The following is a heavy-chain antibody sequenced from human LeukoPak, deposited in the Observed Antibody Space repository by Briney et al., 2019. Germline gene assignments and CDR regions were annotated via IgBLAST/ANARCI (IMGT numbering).Heavy chain of an antibody. CDR2: INDDGSDA. CDR1: GFTFSSYW. Sequence: GGSLRLSCAASGFTFSSYWMTWVRQTPGKGLEWVANINDDGSDANYVDSVKGRFTISRDNSKNTLYLQMNSLRAEDTAVYYCARDPVEMATIFDIWGQGTMVTVSS. V-gene: IGHV3-7*01. J-gene: IGHJ3*02. CDR3: ARDPVEMATIFDI. D-gene: IGHD5-24*01.